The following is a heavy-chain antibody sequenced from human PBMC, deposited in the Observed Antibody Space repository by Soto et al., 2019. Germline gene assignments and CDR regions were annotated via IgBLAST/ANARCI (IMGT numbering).Heavy chain of an antibody. CDR3: ARSLTEGYCTITGCYTRPLYGMDV. V-gene: IGHV1-2*02. CDR1: GYTFSGYY. D-gene: IGHD2-2*02. Sequence: GASVKVSCKASGYTFSGYYIHWVRQAPGQGLEWMGWINPNSGGTNYAQKFQGRVTVTRDTPTSTAYMELSRLTSDDTAVYYCARSLTEGYCTITGCYTRPLYGMDVWGQGTTVTVSS. J-gene: IGHJ6*02. CDR2: INPNSGGT.